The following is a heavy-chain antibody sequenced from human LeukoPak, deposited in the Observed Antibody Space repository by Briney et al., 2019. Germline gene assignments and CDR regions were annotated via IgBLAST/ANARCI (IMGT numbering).Heavy chain of an antibody. D-gene: IGHD5-12*01. V-gene: IGHV3-33*01. CDR3: ARLSGYEKGYVFDI. CDR2: IWNDGSHK. CDR1: GFTFSSYG. Sequence: PVGSLRLSCAASGFTFSSYGMHWVRQAPGRGLEWVAVIWNDGSHKYYADSVKGRFTISRDNSKNTLYLQMNSLRAEDTAVYYCARLSGYEKGYVFDIWGQGAMVTVSS. J-gene: IGHJ3*02.